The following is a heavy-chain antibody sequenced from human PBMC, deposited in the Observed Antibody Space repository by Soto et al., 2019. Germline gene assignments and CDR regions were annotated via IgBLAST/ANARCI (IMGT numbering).Heavy chain of an antibody. CDR3: ARWSSSSWYDIDY. CDR1: GGSISSSNW. Sequence: QVQLQESGPGLVKPSGTLSLTCAVSGGSISSSNWWSWVRQPPGKGLEWIGEIYHSGSTNYNPSLKRRVTISVDKSTNQFSLKLSSVTAADTAVYYCARWSSSSWYDIDYWGQGTLVTVSS. D-gene: IGHD6-13*01. J-gene: IGHJ4*02. CDR2: IYHSGST. V-gene: IGHV4-4*02.